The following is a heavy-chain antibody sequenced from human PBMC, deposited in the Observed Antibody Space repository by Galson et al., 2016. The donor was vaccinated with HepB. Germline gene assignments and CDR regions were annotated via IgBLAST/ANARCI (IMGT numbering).Heavy chain of an antibody. CDR2: VNSGGYAV. D-gene: IGHD1-26*01. Sequence: SLRLSCAASGFTFNISAMAWVRQVPGKGLEWVSSVNSGGYAVYADSLKGRFTTSRDNAKNSVDLQMDSLRSEDTALYYCARGPGSFSYWGQGILVTVSS. CDR1: GFTFNISA. CDR3: ARGPGSFSY. J-gene: IGHJ4*02. V-gene: IGHV3-48*03.